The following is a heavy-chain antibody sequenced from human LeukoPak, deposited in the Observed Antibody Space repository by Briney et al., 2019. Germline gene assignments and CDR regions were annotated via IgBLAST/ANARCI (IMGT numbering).Heavy chain of an antibody. J-gene: IGHJ1*01. CDR3: AKDGGDGYNNYRGRNFQH. CDR2: ITWNSGSM. CDR1: GFTFDDYA. V-gene: IGHV3-9*01. D-gene: IGHD5-24*01. Sequence: PGRSLRLSCAASGFTFDDYAMHWVRQAPGKGLEWVSGITWNSGSMGYADSVKGRFTISRDNAKKSLNLQMNSLRAEDTALYYCAKDGGDGYNNYRGRNFQHWGQGTLVTVSS.